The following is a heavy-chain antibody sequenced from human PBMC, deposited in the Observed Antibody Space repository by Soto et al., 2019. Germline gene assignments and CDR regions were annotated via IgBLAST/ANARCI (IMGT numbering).Heavy chain of an antibody. CDR2: IAYDGTIK. V-gene: IGHV3-30-3*01. Sequence: QEQLVESGGDVVQPGRSLTLSCADSGFTFSANAMHWVRQAPGKGLEWVAVIAYDGTIKIYRDSVKGRFTISRDDSKSTLYLQMNSLRPEDTAVYYCARDKIKGAPDYLESWCQGTLVTVSS. CDR1: GFTFSANA. J-gene: IGHJ4*02. CDR3: ARDKIKGAPDYLES. D-gene: IGHD1-26*01.